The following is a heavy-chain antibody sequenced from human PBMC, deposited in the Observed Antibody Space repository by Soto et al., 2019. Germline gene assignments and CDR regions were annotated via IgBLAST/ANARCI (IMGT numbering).Heavy chain of an antibody. CDR3: VRDAFSGYRGSRDP. J-gene: IGHJ5*02. Sequence: ASVKVSRKASGYTFTSYGISWVRQAPGQGLEWMGLLIPYNGDTIYAQKFQGRVILTTDTATSTAYMELGSLRSDDTAVYYCVRDAFSGYRGSRDPSRPGTLGTGSS. CDR2: LIPYNGDT. V-gene: IGHV1-18*01. CDR1: GYTFTSYG. D-gene: IGHD5-12*01.